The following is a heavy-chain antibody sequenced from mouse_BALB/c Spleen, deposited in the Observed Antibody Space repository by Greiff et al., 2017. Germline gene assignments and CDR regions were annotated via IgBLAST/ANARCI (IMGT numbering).Heavy chain of an antibody. D-gene: IGHD4-1*01. Sequence: VMLVESGPGLVQPSQSLSITCTVSGFSLTSYGVHWVRQSPGKGLEWLGVIWSGGSTDYNAAFISRLSISKDNSKSQVFFKMNSLQANDTAIYYCARTGTWYFDVWGAGTTVTVSS. CDR3: ARTGTWYFDV. J-gene: IGHJ1*01. CDR1: GFSLTSYG. CDR2: IWSGGST. V-gene: IGHV2-2*02.